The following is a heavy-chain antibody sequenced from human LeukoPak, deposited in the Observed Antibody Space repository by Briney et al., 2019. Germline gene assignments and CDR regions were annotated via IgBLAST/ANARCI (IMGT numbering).Heavy chain of an antibody. D-gene: IGHD3-10*01. CDR2: ISYDGSNK. J-gene: IGHJ6*02. Sequence: SGRSLRLSCAASGFTFSSYAMHWVRQAPGKGLEWVAVISYDGSNKYYADSVKGRFTISRDNSKNTLYLQMNSLRAEDTAVYYCARDLRWFGELTLYYGMDVWGQGTTVTVSS. CDR3: ARDLRWFGELTLYYGMDV. CDR1: GFTFSSYA. V-gene: IGHV3-30-3*01.